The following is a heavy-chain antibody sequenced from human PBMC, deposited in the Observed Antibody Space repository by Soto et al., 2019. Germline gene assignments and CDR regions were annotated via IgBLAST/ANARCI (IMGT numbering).Heavy chain of an antibody. CDR2: IYSGGST. CDR3: ARGTYGDYGWFDP. CDR1: GFTVSSNY. D-gene: IGHD4-17*01. Sequence: EVQLVGSGGGLVQPGGSLRLSCAASGFTVSSNYMSWVRQAPGKGLEWVSVIYSGGSTYYADSVKGRFTISRDNSKNTLYLQMNSLRAEDTAVYYCARGTYGDYGWFDPWGQGTLVTVSS. J-gene: IGHJ5*02. V-gene: IGHV3-66*01.